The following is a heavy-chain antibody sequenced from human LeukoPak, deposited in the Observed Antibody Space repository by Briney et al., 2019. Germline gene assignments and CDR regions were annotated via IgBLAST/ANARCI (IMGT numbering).Heavy chain of an antibody. CDR1: GYTFTSYG. CDR3: ARDSVPYYYDSSGFDY. V-gene: IGHV1-18*01. D-gene: IGHD3-22*01. Sequence: ASVKVSCKASGYTFTSYGISWVRQAPGQGLEWMGWISAYNGNTNYALKLQGRVTMTTDTSTSTAYMEQRSLRSDNTAVYYCARDSVPYYYDSSGFDYWGQGTLVTVSS. CDR2: ISAYNGNT. J-gene: IGHJ4*02.